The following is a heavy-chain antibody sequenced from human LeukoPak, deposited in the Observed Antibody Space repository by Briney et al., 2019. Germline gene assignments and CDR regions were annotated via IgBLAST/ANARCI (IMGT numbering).Heavy chain of an antibody. J-gene: IGHJ4*02. CDR1: GFTFSSYW. CDR3: ARDRYDILTYFDY. CDR2: IKQDGSEK. V-gene: IGHV3-7*01. D-gene: IGHD3-9*01. Sequence: PGGSLRLSCAASGFTFSSYWMSWVRQAPGKGREGVANIKQDGSEKYYVDSVKGRFTISRDNAKNSLYLQMNSLRAEDTAVYYCARDRYDILTYFDYWGQGTLVTVSS.